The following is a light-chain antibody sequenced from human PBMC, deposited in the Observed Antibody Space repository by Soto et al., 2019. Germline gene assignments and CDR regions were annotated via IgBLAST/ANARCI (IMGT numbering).Light chain of an antibody. J-gene: IGKJ4*01. CDR3: MQSLQTPLT. CDR2: LGS. CDR1: QSLLHSNGNKQ. Sequence: DLVMTQSPLSVPVTPGEPASISCRSSQSLLHSNGNKQLDWYPQKPGQSPQLLIYLGSYRASGVPDRFSGSGSGTDFTVKISRVEAEDVGIYYCMQSLQTPLTFGGGTKVEI. V-gene: IGKV2-28*01.